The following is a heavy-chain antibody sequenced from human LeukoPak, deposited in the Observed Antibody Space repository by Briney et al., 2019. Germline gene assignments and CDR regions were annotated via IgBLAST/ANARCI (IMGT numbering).Heavy chain of an antibody. Sequence: PGGSLRLSCVASGFTFSSYEMNWVRQAPGKGLEWVSYIGSSGFTIYYADSVTGRFTISRDNAKNSLYLQMNSLRAEDTAVYYYARHGNHYGSGSYPYYFDYWGQGTLVTVSS. CDR3: ARHGNHYGSGSYPYYFDY. CDR2: IGSSGFTI. CDR1: GFTFSSYE. D-gene: IGHD3-10*01. J-gene: IGHJ4*02. V-gene: IGHV3-48*03.